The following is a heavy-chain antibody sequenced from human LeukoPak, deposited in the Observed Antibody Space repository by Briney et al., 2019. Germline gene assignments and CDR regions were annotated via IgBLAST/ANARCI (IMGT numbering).Heavy chain of an antibody. D-gene: IGHD4-11*01. CDR2: VYQSGIT. CDR1: GYSSSSGYY. V-gene: IGHV4-38-2*01. J-gene: IGHJ4*02. Sequence: SETLSLXCAVSGYSSSSGYYWGWILQPPGKGLEWIGNVYQSGITYYNASLKSRVTISVDTSKNQFSLKLNSVTAADTAVYYCARRYSNSYFDYWGQGTLVTVSS. CDR3: ARRYSNSYFDY.